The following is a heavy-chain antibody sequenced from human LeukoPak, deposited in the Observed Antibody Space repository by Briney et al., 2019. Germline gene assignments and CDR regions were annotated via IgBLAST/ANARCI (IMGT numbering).Heavy chain of an antibody. CDR2: IKQDGSEK. CDR1: GFTFNTYR. D-gene: IGHD2-8*02. CDR3: ARGSTGI. J-gene: IGHJ3*02. V-gene: IGHV3-7*01. Sequence: GGSLRLSCAASGFTFNTYRMSWVRQAPGKGLEWVANIKQDGSEKYYVDSVKGRFTISRDNAKNSLYLQMNSLRAEDTAVYYCARGSTGIWGQGTMVTVSS.